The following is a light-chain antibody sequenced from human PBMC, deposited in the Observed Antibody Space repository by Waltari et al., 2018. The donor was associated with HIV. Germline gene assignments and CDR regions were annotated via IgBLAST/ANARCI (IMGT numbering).Light chain of an antibody. CDR2: GTS. J-gene: IGKJ4*01. CDR3: QQYGSSAPLT. CDR1: KSVSSSH. Sequence: EIVLTKSPGALSLSPGERATLSCRASKSVSSSHLAWYQQRPGQAPRLLIYGTSSRATGIPDMFSGSGSGTDCTLTISRLEPEDFAVYYCQQYGSSAPLTFGGGTKVEIK. V-gene: IGKV3-20*01.